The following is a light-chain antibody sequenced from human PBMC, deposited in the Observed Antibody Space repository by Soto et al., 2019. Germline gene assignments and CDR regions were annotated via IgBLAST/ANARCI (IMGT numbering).Light chain of an antibody. CDR2: ETS. CDR1: QSVGSY. J-gene: IGKJ1*01. V-gene: IGKV3-11*01. Sequence: EIVLTQSPATLSLSPGERATPSCRASQSVGSYLTWYQQKPGQAPRLLIYETSKRATGIPARFSGSGSGTDFTLTISSLEPEDFAVYYCQQRSSWPRTFGQGTKVEIK. CDR3: QQRSSWPRT.